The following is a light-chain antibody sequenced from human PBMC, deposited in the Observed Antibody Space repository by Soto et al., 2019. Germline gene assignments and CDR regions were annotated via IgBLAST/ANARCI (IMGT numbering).Light chain of an antibody. Sequence: QSVLTQPASVSGSPGQSITISCTGTSSDVGGYNYVSWYQQHPGKAPKLMIYEVSNRPSGVSNRFSGSKSGNTASLTISGLPAEDEADYYCSSYTSSSPYVFGTGTKVTVL. CDR2: EVS. J-gene: IGLJ1*01. V-gene: IGLV2-14*01. CDR1: SSDVGGYNY. CDR3: SSYTSSSPYV.